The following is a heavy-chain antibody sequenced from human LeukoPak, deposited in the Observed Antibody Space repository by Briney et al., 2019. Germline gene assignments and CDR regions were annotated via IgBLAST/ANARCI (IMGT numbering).Heavy chain of an antibody. J-gene: IGHJ3*02. V-gene: IGHV3-30*18. Sequence: GGSLRLSCAASGFTFSSYGMHWVRQAPGKGLEWVEVISYDGSNKYYADSVKGRFTISRDNSKNTLYLQMNSLRAEDTAVYYCAKDWQQWLVLSAFDIWGQGTMVTVSS. CDR2: ISYDGSNK. CDR1: GFTFSSYG. CDR3: AKDWQQWLVLSAFDI. D-gene: IGHD6-19*01.